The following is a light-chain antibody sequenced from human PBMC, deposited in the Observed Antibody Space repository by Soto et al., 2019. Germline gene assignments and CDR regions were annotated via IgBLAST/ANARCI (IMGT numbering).Light chain of an antibody. V-gene: IGLV1-47*01. CDR2: KNN. CDR3: AAWYDLLE. CDR1: SSNIGSDY. J-gene: IGLJ2*01. Sequence: QSVLTQPPSASGTPGQRVTISCSGSSSNIGSDYVYWYQQLPGAAPKLLIYKNNQRPSGVPDRFSGSKSDTSASLAISGLRSEDEADYYCAAWYDLLEFGGGTKLTVL.